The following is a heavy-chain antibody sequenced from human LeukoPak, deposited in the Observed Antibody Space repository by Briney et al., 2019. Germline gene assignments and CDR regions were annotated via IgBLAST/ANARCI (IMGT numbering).Heavy chain of an antibody. V-gene: IGHV4-38-2*02. CDR1: GYSISSGYY. D-gene: IGHD3-22*01. Sequence: SETLSLTCTVSGYSISSGYYWGWIRQPPGKGLEWIGSIYHSGSTYYNPSLKSRVTISVDTSKNQFSLKLSSVTAADTAVYYCARGYSPYYFDYWGQGTLVTVSS. CDR2: IYHSGST. J-gene: IGHJ4*02. CDR3: ARGYSPYYFDY.